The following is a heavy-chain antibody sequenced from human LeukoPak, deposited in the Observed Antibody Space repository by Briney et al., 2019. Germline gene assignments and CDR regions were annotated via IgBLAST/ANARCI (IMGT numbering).Heavy chain of an antibody. CDR2: IYDTGGT. CDR3: ARLDLYGTAFDY. V-gene: IGHV4-59*08. CDR1: GDSLSGYI. D-gene: IGHD3-10*01. J-gene: IGHJ4*02. Sequence: SETLSLTCTVSGDSLSGYIWSWIRQSPGKGLEWIAYIYDTGGTNYNPSLKSRVTISVDTSKNQFSLKLSSVTAADTAVYYCARLDLYGTAFDYWGQGTLVTVSS.